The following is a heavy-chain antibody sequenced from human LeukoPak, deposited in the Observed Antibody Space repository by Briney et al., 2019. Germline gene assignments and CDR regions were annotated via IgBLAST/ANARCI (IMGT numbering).Heavy chain of an antibody. V-gene: IGHV3-30*02. J-gene: IGHJ4*02. Sequence: PGGSLRLSCAASGLNFSRFGMQWVRQAPGKGLEWVSFIRYDGSRKYYADSVKGRFTISRDNSKNTLYLQVNSLRAEDTAVYYCARDGANRGIYFDYWGQGTLVTVSS. CDR2: IRYDGSRK. CDR3: ARDGANRGIYFDY. CDR1: GLNFSRFG. D-gene: IGHD7-27*01.